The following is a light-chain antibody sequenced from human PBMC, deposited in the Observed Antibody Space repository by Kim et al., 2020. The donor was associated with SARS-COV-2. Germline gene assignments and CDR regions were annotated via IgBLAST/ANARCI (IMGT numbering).Light chain of an antibody. V-gene: IGKV1-5*01. CDR1: QSISGW. CDR3: QHLGT. Sequence: CTLSASVGDRVSITCRASQSISGWLAWYLQKPGKAPKLLIYHASTLERGVPSRFSGSGSGTEFTLTINNLQPDDFATYYCQHLGTFGLGTKVDIK. CDR2: HAS. J-gene: IGKJ1*01.